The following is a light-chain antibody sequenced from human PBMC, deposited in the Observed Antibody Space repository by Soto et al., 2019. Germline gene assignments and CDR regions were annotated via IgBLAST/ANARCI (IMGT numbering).Light chain of an antibody. CDR2: GVS. CDR3: QQYTDWPLT. V-gene: IGKV3-20*01. CDR1: QSVTSNY. Sequence: DIVMTQSPATLSVSPWERATLSCRASQSVTSNYLAWYQQKPGQAPRLLIYGVSSRATGVPDRFSGSGSGTDFTLTISRLEPEDFAVYYCQQYTDWPLTFGQGTKVDIK. J-gene: IGKJ1*01.